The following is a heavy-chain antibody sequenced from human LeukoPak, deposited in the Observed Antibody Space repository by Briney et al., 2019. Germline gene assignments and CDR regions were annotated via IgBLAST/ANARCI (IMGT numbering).Heavy chain of an antibody. J-gene: IGHJ4*02. V-gene: IGHV3-21*04. D-gene: IGHD6-13*01. CDR2: ISSSSSYI. CDR1: GFTFSSYS. Sequence: GGSLRLSCAASGFTFSSYSMNWVRQAPGKGLEWVSSISSSSSYIYYADSVKGRFTISRDNAKNSLYLQMNSLRAEDTAIYYCAKDIAAAGTYFDYWGQGTLVTVPS. CDR3: AKDIAAAGTYFDY.